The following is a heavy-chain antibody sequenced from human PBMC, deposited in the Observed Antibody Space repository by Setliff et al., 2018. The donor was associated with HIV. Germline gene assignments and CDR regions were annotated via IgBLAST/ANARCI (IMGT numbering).Heavy chain of an antibody. D-gene: IGHD3-3*01. CDR2: IKEDGREK. V-gene: IGHV3-7*01. CDR1: GFSFSNSW. J-gene: IGHJ4*02. CDR3: ARLYDRYDDSGYYHPVQALSY. Sequence: PGGSLRLSCAASGFSFSNSWMTWVRQAPGKGLEWVATIKEDGREKYYVGSVKGRFTISRDNARNSLYLQMNSLTVEDTGVYYCARLYDRYDDSGYYHPVQALSYWGQGAQVTVSS.